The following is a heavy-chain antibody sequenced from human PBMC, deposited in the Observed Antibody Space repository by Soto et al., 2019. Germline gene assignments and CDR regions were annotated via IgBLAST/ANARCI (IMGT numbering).Heavy chain of an antibody. Sequence: QVQLQQWGAGLLKPSETLSLTCAVYGGSFSGYYWSWIRQPPGKGLEWIGEINHSGSTNYNPSLKSRVTISVDTSKNQFSLKLSSVAAADTAVYYCARGRGLLWFGELYPNWCDPWGQGTLVTVSS. CDR3: ARGRGLLWFGELYPNWCDP. V-gene: IGHV4-34*01. CDR1: GGSFSGYY. CDR2: INHSGST. J-gene: IGHJ5*02. D-gene: IGHD3-10*01.